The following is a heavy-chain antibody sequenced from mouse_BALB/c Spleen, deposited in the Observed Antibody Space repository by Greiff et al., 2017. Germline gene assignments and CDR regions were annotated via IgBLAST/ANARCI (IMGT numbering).Heavy chain of an antibody. CDR1: GYTFTSYW. CDR2: IYPGDGDT. Sequence: VQLQQSGAELARPGASVKLSCKASGYTFTSYWMQWVKQRPGQGLEWIGAIYPGDGDTRYTQKFKGKATLTADKSSSTAYMQLSSLASEDSAVYYCARGDGNLDYWGQGTTLTVSS. J-gene: IGHJ2*01. V-gene: IGHV1-87*01. CDR3: ARGDGNLDY. D-gene: IGHD2-1*01.